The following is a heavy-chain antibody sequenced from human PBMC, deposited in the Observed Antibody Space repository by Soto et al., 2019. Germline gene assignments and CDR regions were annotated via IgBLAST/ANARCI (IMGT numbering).Heavy chain of an antibody. Sequence: GGSLRLSSPGSGFTFGDSYRSWIRQAPRKGLEWLSYISPGSRYPAYADSVKGRFTISRDNAKRSLYLQMMSLTAEDTAIYYCVRGGGGGLFDPWGQGTMVTVSS. CDR1: GFTFGDSY. V-gene: IGHV3-11*06. J-gene: IGHJ5*02. D-gene: IGHD2-15*01. CDR3: VRGGGGGLFDP. CDR2: ISPGSRYP.